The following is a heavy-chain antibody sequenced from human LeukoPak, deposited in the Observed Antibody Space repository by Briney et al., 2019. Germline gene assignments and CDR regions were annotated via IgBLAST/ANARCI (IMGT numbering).Heavy chain of an antibody. D-gene: IGHD5-24*01. J-gene: IGHJ4*02. V-gene: IGHV4-34*01. CDR1: GGSFSGYY. CDR3: ARHRWLQPKYYFDY. CDR2: INHSGST. Sequence: PSETLSLTCAVYGGSFSGYYWSWIRQPPGKGLEWIGEINHSGSTNYNPSLKSRVTISVDTSKNQFSLKLSSVTAVDTAVYYCARHRWLQPKYYFDYWGQGTLVTVSS.